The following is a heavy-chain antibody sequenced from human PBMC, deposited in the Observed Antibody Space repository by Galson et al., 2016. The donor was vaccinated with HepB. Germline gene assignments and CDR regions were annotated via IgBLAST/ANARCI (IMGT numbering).Heavy chain of an antibody. CDR1: GFPVSHNY. D-gene: IGHD6-13*01. CDR3: ARIDNSIGWSPVY. Sequence: SLRLSCAASGFPVSHNYMSWVRQAPGKGLEWVSIIYTTGSTYYADSVKGRFTISRDDSKNTVHLQMNSLRVEDTALYYCARIDNSIGWSPVYWGQGSLVTVSS. CDR2: IYTTGST. J-gene: IGHJ4*02. V-gene: IGHV3-53*01.